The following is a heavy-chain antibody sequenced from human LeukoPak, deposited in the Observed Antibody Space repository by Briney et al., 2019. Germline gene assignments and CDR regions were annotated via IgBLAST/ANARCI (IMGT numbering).Heavy chain of an antibody. CDR1: GYSISSGYY. D-gene: IGHD2-2*01. J-gene: IGHJ6*03. CDR2: IYDSGST. Sequence: SQTLSLTCAVSGYSISSGYYWAWIRQPPGKGVEWIWSIYDSGSTYYNPSLKSRVTISVDTSKNQFSLKLSSVTAADTAVYYCARRYCSSTSCSPYYYYYMDVWGKGTTVTVSS. V-gene: IGHV4-38-2*01. CDR3: ARRYCSSTSCSPYYYYYMDV.